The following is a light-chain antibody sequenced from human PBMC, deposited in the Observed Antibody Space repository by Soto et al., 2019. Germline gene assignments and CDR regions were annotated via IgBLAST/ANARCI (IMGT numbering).Light chain of an antibody. CDR2: GAF. Sequence: EIVLTQSPVTLSLSPGERATLSCRASQSVGSYLAWYQQKPGQAPSLLIYGAFTRATGIPARFSGTGSGTEFTLTTSSLQSEDFALYYCQQYNDWPLTFGQGTKVDIK. J-gene: IGKJ1*01. CDR1: QSVGSY. V-gene: IGKV3-15*01. CDR3: QQYNDWPLT.